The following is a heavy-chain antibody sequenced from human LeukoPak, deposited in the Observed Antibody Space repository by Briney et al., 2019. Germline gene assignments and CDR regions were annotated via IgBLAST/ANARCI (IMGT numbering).Heavy chain of an antibody. CDR2: ISYDGSNK. V-gene: IGHV3-30*03. CDR1: GFTFSSYG. Sequence: GGSLRLSCAASGFTFSSYGMHWVRQAPGKGLEWVAVISYDGSNKYYADSVKGRFTISRDNSKNTLYLQMNSLRAEDTAVYYCARDYYDSSGYLDYWGQGTLVTVSS. D-gene: IGHD3-22*01. J-gene: IGHJ4*02. CDR3: ARDYYDSSGYLDY.